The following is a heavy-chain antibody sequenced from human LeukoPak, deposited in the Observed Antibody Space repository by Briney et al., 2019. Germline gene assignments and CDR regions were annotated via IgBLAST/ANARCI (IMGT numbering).Heavy chain of an antibody. D-gene: IGHD4-17*01. Sequence: GGSLRLSCAASGFTFSSYALHWVRQAPGKGLEYVSAISGNGGSTDYANSVKGRFTISRDNSTNTLYLQMGSLRPAEMAVYYCATASTTSGYDHWGQGTLVTVSS. CDR2: ISGNGGST. J-gene: IGHJ4*02. V-gene: IGHV3-64*01. CDR3: ATASTTSGYDH. CDR1: GFTFSSYA.